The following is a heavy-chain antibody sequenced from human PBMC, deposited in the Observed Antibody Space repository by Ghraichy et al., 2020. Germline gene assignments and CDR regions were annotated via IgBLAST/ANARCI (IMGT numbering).Heavy chain of an antibody. CDR1: GYTFTSYD. CDR3: ARGTYYDFWSGYLERGYYYYYYGMDV. Sequence: ASVKVSCKASGYTFTSYDINWVRQATGQGLEWMGWMNPNSGNTGYAQKFQGRVTMTRNTSISTAYMELSSLRSEDTAVYYCARGTYYDFWSGYLERGYYYYYYGMDVWGQGTTVTVSS. V-gene: IGHV1-8*01. CDR2: MNPNSGNT. J-gene: IGHJ6*02. D-gene: IGHD3-3*01.